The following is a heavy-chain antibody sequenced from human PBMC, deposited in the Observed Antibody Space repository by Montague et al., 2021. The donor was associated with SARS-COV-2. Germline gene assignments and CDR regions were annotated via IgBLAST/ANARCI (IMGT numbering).Heavy chain of an antibody. Sequence: SETLSLTCAVYGGSLSGYYWSWIRQPPEKGLEWIGEINHGANTKXNPSLKSPVTISIDTSKDQFSLKMTSVTAADTATYYCASGIYPSGSYYNRYYYGLNIWGPGTTVIVSS. CDR2: INHGANT. CDR3: ASGIYPSGSYYNRYYYGLNI. CDR1: GGSLSGYY. D-gene: IGHD3-10*01. J-gene: IGHJ6*02. V-gene: IGHV4-34*01.